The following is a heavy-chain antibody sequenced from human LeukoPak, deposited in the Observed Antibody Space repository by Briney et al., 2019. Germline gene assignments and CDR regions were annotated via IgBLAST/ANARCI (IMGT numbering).Heavy chain of an antibody. CDR2: IKNDGSST. Sequence: GGSLRLSCVASGFTFNTYWMHWVRQAPGKGPVWVSRIKNDGSSTSYADSVKGRFTISRDNAKNTLYLQMYSLRVEDTAVYFCARDYGQLGNWFGPWGQGTLVTVSS. CDR3: ARDYGQLGNWFGP. CDR1: GFTFNTYW. V-gene: IGHV3-74*01. J-gene: IGHJ5*02. D-gene: IGHD6-6*01.